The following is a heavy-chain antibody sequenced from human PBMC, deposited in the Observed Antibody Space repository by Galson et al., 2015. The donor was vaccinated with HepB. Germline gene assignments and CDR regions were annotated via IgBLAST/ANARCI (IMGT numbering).Heavy chain of an antibody. CDR3: ARNPKYWYFDL. Sequence: SLRLSCAASGFTFSSYWMHWVHQSPGEGLVWVARSDIDGSATSYGDSVKGRFTISRDNAKNTLYLQMNGLRAEDTAVYYCARNPKYWYFDLWGRGTLVTVSS. V-gene: IGHV3-74*01. CDR2: SDIDGSAT. J-gene: IGHJ2*01. CDR1: GFTFSSYW.